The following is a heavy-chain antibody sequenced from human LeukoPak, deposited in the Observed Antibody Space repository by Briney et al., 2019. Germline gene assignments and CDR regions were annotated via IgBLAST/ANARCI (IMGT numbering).Heavy chain of an antibody. CDR3: VREGDIVVVPAALDY. CDR2: IRYDGSNK. J-gene: IGHJ4*02. V-gene: IGHV3-30*02. Sequence: PGGSLRLSCAASGFTFSSYGMHWVRQAPGKGLEWVAFIRYDGSNKYYADSVKGRFTISRDNSKNTLYLQMNSLRAEDTAVYYCVREGDIVVVPAALDYWGQGTLVTVSS. D-gene: IGHD2-2*01. CDR1: GFTFSSYG.